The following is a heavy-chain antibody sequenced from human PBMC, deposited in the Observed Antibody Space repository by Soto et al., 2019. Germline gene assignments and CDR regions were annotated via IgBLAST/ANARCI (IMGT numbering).Heavy chain of an antibody. CDR1: GFTFSNFH. V-gene: IGHV3-48*02. D-gene: IGHD3-22*01. J-gene: IGHJ4*02. Sequence: EVQLVESGGGLVQPGGSLRLSCGASGFTFSNFHMNWVRQAPGKGLEWVSYISSSGSTTYYADSVKGRFTISRDNARNSLLLQMSSLRDEDTAVYYCARDAFDYDTTGYHSDYGGQGTLVTVSS. CDR2: ISSSGSTT. CDR3: ARDAFDYDTTGYHSDY.